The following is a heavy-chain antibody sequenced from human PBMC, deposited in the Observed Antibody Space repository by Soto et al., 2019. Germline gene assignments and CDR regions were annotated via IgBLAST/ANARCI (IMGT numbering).Heavy chain of an antibody. Sequence: PGGSLRLSCAASGFTFINAWMNWVRQAPGKGLEWVGRIRSKTDGGTTDYAAPVKGRFTISRDDPKNTLYLQMNSLKTEDTAVYYCTTDVETGYFDYWGQGTLVTVSS. CDR3: TTDVETGYFDY. D-gene: IGHD3-9*01. V-gene: IGHV3-15*07. CDR1: GFTFINAW. J-gene: IGHJ4*02. CDR2: IRSKTDGGTT.